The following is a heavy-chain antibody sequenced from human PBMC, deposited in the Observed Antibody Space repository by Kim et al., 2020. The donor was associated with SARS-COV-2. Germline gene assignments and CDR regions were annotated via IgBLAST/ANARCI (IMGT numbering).Heavy chain of an antibody. CDR3: AKHEGDSYRPLHY. V-gene: IGHV3-23*01. CDR1: AFTFSNYA. CDR2: ISGSGGST. D-gene: IGHD2-21*02. J-gene: IGHJ4*02. Sequence: GGSLRLSCAASAFTFSNYAMSWVRQAPGKGLEWVSSISGSGGSTYYAGSVKGRFTISRDNSKNTLYLQMSSLRAEDAAVYYCAKHEGDSYRPLHYWGQGTLVTVSS.